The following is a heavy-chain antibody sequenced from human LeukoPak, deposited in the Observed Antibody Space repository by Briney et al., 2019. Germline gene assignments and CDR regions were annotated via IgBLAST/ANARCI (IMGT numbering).Heavy chain of an antibody. CDR3: AREGDSSGYYYWFDP. CDR2: INYNGGST. CDR1: GFTFSSYS. Sequence: GGSLRLSCSASGFTFSSYSMHWVRQAPGKGLQYVSGINYNGGSTNYADSVKGRFTISRDNSKNTLYLQMNSLRAEDTAVYYCAREGDSSGYYYWFDPWGQGTLVTVSS. J-gene: IGHJ5*02. V-gene: IGHV3-64*04. D-gene: IGHD3-22*01.